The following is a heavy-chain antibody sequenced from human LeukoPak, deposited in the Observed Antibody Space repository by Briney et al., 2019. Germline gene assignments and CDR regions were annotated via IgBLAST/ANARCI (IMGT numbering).Heavy chain of an antibody. CDR1: GFTFSSYN. V-gene: IGHV3-21*01. CDR2: ISSSSSYI. J-gene: IGHJ6*03. D-gene: IGHD3-9*01. CDR3: ARDLLGYNKHYMDV. Sequence: GGSLRLSCAASGFTFSSYNMNWVRQAPGKGLEWVSSISSSSSYIYYADSVKGRFTISRDNAKNSLYLQMNSLRAEDTALYYCARDLLGYNKHYMDVWGKGTTVTVSS.